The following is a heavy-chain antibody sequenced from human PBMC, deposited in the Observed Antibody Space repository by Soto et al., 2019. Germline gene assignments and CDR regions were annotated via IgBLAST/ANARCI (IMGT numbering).Heavy chain of an antibody. CDR1: GYTFISYG. D-gene: IGHD5-12*01. V-gene: IGHV1-18*01. CDR2: ITAYNGNI. Sequence: ASVKVSCKASGYTFISYGISWVRQAPGQGLEWMGWITAYNGNINYAQKFQGRVTMTTDTSTSTVYMELRSLRSDDTAVYYCARFVGGHECFDYSGQGILVTVSS. CDR3: ARFVGGHECFDY. J-gene: IGHJ4*02.